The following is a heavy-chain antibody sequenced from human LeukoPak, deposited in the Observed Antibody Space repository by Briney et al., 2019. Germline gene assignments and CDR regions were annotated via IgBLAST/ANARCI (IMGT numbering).Heavy chain of an antibody. D-gene: IGHD6-13*01. J-gene: IGHJ5*02. CDR2: INPNSGGT. CDR3: AIAAGIWFDP. CDR1: GCTFTGYY. V-gene: IGHV1-2*02. Sequence: ASVKVSCKASGCTFTGYYMHWVRQAPGQGLEWMGWINPNSGGTNYAQKFQGRVTMTRNTSISTAYMELSNLRSEDTAVYYCAIAAGIWFDPWGQGTLVTVSS.